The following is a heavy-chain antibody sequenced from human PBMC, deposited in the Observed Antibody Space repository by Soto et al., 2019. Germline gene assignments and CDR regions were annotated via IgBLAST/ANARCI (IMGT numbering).Heavy chain of an antibody. V-gene: IGHV3-21*01. D-gene: IGHD3-9*01. CDR2: ISSSSSYI. CDR1: GFTFSSYS. CDR3: ARDKRQEELVSVSAFDI. Sequence: GGSLRLSCAASGFTFSSYSMNWVRQAPGKGLEWVSSISSSSSYIYYADSVKGRFTISRDNAKNSLYLQMNSLRAEDTAVYYCARDKRQEELVSVSAFDIWGQGTMVTVSS. J-gene: IGHJ3*02.